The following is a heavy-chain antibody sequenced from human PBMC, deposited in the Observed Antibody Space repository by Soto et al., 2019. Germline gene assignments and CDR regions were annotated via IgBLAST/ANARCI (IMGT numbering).Heavy chain of an antibody. CDR1: GGSTSSDNY. CDR2: IYYSGNT. Sequence: QVQLQESGPGLVKPSQTLSLTCTVSGGSTSSDNYWSWIRQPPGKGLEWIGHIYYSGNTDYNPSLKSRLAISIDTSKNQFSLKLSSVTAADTAVXXXXREGGESSDGLYYXDSWGQGSLVTVSS. D-gene: IGHD3-16*01. CDR3: XREGGESSDGLYYXDS. V-gene: IGHV4-30-4*03. J-gene: IGHJ4*02.